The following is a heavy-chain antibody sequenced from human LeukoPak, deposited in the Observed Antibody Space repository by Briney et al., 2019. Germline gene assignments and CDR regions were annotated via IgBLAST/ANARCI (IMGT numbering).Heavy chain of an antibody. Sequence: GGSLRLSCAASEFSVGSNYMTWVRQAPGKGLEWVSLIYSGGSTYYADSVKGRFTISRDNSKNTLYLQMNSLRAEDTAVYYCAKDGVYYASGSSDYWGQGTLVTVSS. CDR2: IYSGGST. V-gene: IGHV3-66*01. D-gene: IGHD3-10*01. CDR1: EFSVGSNY. CDR3: AKDGVYYASGSSDY. J-gene: IGHJ4*02.